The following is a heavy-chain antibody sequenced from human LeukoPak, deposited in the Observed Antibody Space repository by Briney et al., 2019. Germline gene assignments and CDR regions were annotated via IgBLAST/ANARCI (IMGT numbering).Heavy chain of an antibody. Sequence: SQTLSLTCAISGDSVSSNSAAWNWIRQSPSRGLEWLGRTYYRSKWYNDYAVSVKSRITINPDTSKNQFSLQLNSVTPEDTAVXXXXXXLGVVPAAPTYYYYYGMDVWGQGTTVTVSS. V-gene: IGHV6-1*01. CDR3: XXXLGVVPAAPTYYYYYGMDV. CDR1: GDSVSSNSAA. D-gene: IGHD2-2*01. CDR2: TYYRSKWYN. J-gene: IGHJ6*02.